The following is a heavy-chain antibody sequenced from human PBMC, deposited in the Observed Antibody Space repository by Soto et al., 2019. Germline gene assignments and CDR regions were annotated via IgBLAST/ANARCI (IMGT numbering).Heavy chain of an antibody. V-gene: IGHV3-23*01. D-gene: IGHD6-19*01. CDR1: GFTFSSYA. CDR3: ANLRPVAVAGTWVDY. Sequence: GGSLRLSCAASGFTFSSYAMSWVRQAPGKGLEWVSAISGSGGSTYYADSVKGRFTISRDNSKNTLYLQMNSLRAEDTAVYYCANLRPVAVAGTWVDYWGQGTLVTVSS. CDR2: ISGSGGST. J-gene: IGHJ4*02.